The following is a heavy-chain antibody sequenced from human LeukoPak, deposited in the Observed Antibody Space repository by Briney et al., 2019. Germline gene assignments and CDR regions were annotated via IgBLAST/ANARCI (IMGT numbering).Heavy chain of an antibody. Sequence: NPSETPSLTCTVSGGSISSYYWSWIRQPPGKGLEWIGYIYYSGSTNYNPSLKSRVTISVDTSKNQFSLKLSSVTAADTAVYYCARQWPAGWFDPWGQGTLVTVSS. CDR2: IYYSGST. CDR3: ARQWPAGWFDP. J-gene: IGHJ5*02. CDR1: GGSISSYY. V-gene: IGHV4-59*08. D-gene: IGHD6-19*01.